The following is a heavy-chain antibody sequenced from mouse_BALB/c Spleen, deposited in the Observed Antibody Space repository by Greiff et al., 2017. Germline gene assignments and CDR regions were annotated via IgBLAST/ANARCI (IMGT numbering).Heavy chain of an antibody. CDR3: ARAYYGNYVY. Sequence: QVQLQQSGAELAKPGASVKMSCKASGYTFTSYWMHWVKQRPGQGLEWIGYINPSTGYTEYNQKFKDKATLTADKSSSTAYMQLSSLTSEDSAVYYCARAYYGNYVYWGQGTTLTVSS. CDR2: INPSTGYT. D-gene: IGHD2-10*01. V-gene: IGHV1-7*01. J-gene: IGHJ2*01. CDR1: GYTFTSYW.